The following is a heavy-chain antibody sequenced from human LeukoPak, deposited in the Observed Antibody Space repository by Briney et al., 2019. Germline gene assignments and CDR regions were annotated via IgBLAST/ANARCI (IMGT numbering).Heavy chain of an antibody. J-gene: IGHJ4*02. CDR1: GFTFSSYW. CDR3: ARDSLTFGGVIILDY. V-gene: IGHV3-74*01. CDR2: INSDGSST. D-gene: IGHD3-16*02. Sequence: QSGGSLRLSCAASGFTFSSYWMHWVRQAPGKGLVWVSRINSDGSSTSYADSVKGRFTISRDNAKNTLYLQMNSLRAEDTAVYYCARDSLTFGGVIILDYWGQGTLVTVSS.